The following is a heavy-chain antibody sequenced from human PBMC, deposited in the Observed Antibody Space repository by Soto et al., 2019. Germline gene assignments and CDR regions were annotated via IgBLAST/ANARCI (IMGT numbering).Heavy chain of an antibody. V-gene: IGHV1-69*04. Sequence: SVKVSCKASGGTFSSYTISWVRQAPGQGLEWMGRIIPILGIANYAQKFQGRVTVTADKSTSTAYMELSSLRSEDTAVYYCARDRQTSQDYYDSSGYYYLWGQGTLVTVSS. J-gene: IGHJ5*02. CDR2: IIPILGIA. CDR3: ARDRQTSQDYYDSSGYYYL. D-gene: IGHD3-22*01. CDR1: GGTFSSYT.